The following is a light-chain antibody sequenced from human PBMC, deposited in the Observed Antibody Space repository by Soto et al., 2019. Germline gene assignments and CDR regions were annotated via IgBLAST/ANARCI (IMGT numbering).Light chain of an antibody. CDR3: QHYGDSPPEYT. J-gene: IGKJ3*01. V-gene: IGKV3-20*01. Sequence: EIVLTQSPGTLSLSPGERATLSCRASQSVSSSFLAWYQQRPGQAPRLRIFGASYRATGIPDRFSGSRSGTDVTLTISRPEPEDFAVDYWQHYGDSPPEYTFGPGTNVDSK. CDR2: GAS. CDR1: QSVSSSF.